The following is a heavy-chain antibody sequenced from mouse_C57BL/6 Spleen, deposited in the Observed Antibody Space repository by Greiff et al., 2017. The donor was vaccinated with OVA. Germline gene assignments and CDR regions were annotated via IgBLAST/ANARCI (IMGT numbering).Heavy chain of an antibody. V-gene: IGHV5-16*01. CDR3: ARDRGGSKLGRSAMDY. J-gene: IGHJ4*01. CDR2: INYDGSST. D-gene: IGHD4-1*01. Sequence: EVMLVESEGGLVQPGSSMKLSCTASGFTFGDYYMAWVRQVPEKGLEWVANINYDGSSTYYLDSLKSRFIISRDNAKNILYLQMSSLKSEDTATYYCARDRGGSKLGRSAMDYWGQGTSVTVSS. CDR1: GFTFGDYY.